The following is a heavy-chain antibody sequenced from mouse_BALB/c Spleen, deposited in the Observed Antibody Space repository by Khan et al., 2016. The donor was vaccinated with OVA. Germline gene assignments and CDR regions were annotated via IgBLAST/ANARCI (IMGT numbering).Heavy chain of an antibody. CDR2: IWGDGNT. V-gene: IGHV2-3*01. CDR3: AKDRGYYAVDY. Sequence: QVQLKESGPGLVAPSQSLSITCTVSGFSLTSSGVSWVRQPPGKGLEWLGVIWGDGNTNFHSALRSRLSISKDNSKSQVFLKLNSLQTDNTATYYCAKDRGYYAVDYWGQGTSVTVSS. CDR1: GFSLTSSG. J-gene: IGHJ4*01.